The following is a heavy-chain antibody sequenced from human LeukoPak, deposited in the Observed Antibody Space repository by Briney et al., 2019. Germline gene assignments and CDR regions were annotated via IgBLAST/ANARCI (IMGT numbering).Heavy chain of an antibody. V-gene: IGHV3-23*01. D-gene: IGHD5-24*01. CDR2: IYGNEREI. CDR3: ATNYKGLGFDP. CDR1: GFTFSAAP. Sequence: GGSLRLSCAASGFTFSAAPMIWVRQVSGKGLEWVSAIYGNEREIHYADSVKGRFTISRDNSKNTLYLQMNSLRAEDTAVYYCATNYKGLGFDPWGQGTLVTVSS. J-gene: IGHJ5*02.